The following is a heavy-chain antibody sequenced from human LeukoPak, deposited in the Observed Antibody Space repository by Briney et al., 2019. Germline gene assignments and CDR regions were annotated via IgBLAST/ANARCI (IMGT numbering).Heavy chain of an antibody. J-gene: IGHJ6*02. CDR1: GFTFSSYA. Sequence: GGSLRLSCAASGFTFSSYAMHWVRQAPGKGLEWVAVISYDGSNKYYADSAKGRFTISRDNSKNTLYLQMNSLRAEDTAVYYCARGNIAAAPIDYYYYGMDVWGQGTTVTVSS. CDR2: ISYDGSNK. CDR3: ARGNIAAAPIDYYYYGMDV. D-gene: IGHD6-13*01. V-gene: IGHV3-30*04.